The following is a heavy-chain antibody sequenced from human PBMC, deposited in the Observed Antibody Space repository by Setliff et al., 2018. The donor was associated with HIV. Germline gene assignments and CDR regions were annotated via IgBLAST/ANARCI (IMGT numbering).Heavy chain of an antibody. CDR1: GETVTGHS. D-gene: IGHD1-1*01. V-gene: IGHV1-69*13. CDR3: ARGYDYLYYGMDV. CDR2: IIPIFGTA. J-gene: IGHJ6*02. Sequence: SVKVSCKAFGETVTGHSIHWVRKAPGQRLEWMGGIIPIFGTANYAQKFQGRVTITADESTSTADMELSSLRSEDTAVYYCARGYDYLYYGMDVWGQGTTVTVSS.